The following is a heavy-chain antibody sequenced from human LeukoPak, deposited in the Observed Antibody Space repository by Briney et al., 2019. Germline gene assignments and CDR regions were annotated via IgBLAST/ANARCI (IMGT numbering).Heavy chain of an antibody. D-gene: IGHD6-19*01. J-gene: IGHJ6*02. V-gene: IGHV3-33*01. CDR3: ARPFAYSSPYGMDV. CDR1: GFTFSSYG. Sequence: GGSLRLSCAASGFTFSSYGMHWVRQAPGKGLEWVAVIWYDGSNKYYADSVKGRFTISRDNSKNTLYLQMNSLRAEDTAVYYCARPFAYSSPYGMDVWGQGTTVTVSS. CDR2: IWYDGSNK.